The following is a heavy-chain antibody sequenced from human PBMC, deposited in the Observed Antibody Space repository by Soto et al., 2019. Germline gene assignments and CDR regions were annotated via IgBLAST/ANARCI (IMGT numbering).Heavy chain of an antibody. Sequence: QVQLVQSGAEVKKPGASVKVSCKASGYTFTSYDINWERQSTGQGLEWMGWMNPYSGNTGYAQKFQGRVTMTRNTYISTAYMELRILRSEDTAVKYCARERTYFGDYWGQGTLVTVSS. V-gene: IGHV1-8*01. CDR2: MNPYSGNT. CDR1: GYTFTSYD. CDR3: ARERTYFGDY. D-gene: IGHD3-9*01. J-gene: IGHJ4*02.